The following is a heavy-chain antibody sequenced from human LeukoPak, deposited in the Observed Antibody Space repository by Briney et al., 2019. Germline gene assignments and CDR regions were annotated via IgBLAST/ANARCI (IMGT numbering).Heavy chain of an antibody. CDR2: ISAYNGNT. Sequence: ASVKVSCKASGYTFTSYGISWVRQAPGQGLEWMGWISAYNGNTNYAQKLQGRVTMTTDTSTSTAYMELRSPRSDDTAVYYCARDRPRYCSSTSCYPPRFDYWGQGTLVTVSS. D-gene: IGHD2-2*01. V-gene: IGHV1-18*01. CDR3: ARDRPRYCSSTSCYPPRFDY. CDR1: GYTFTSYG. J-gene: IGHJ4*02.